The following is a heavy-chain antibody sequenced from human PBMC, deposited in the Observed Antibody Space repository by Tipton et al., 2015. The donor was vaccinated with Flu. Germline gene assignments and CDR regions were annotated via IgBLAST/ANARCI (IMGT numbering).Heavy chain of an antibody. CDR2: IRSRANNYAT. CDR1: GFTFSGSA. CDR3: IELRKDAFDI. D-gene: IGHD3-16*01. Sequence: SLRLSCAASGFTFSGSAIHWVRQASGKGLEWVGRIRSRANNYATAYAASVNGRFTISRDDSKNTAYLQMNSLKSEGAAAYYCIELRKDAFDIWGQGTMVTVSS. V-gene: IGHV3-73*01. J-gene: IGHJ3*02.